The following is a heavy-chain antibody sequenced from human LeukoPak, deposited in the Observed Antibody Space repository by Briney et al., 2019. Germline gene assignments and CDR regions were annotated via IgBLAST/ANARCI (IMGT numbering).Heavy chain of an antibody. V-gene: IGHV3-33*01. J-gene: IGHJ4*02. CDR2: IWYDGSNK. Sequence: GGSLRLSCAASGFTFSSYGMHWVRQAPGKGLEWVAVIWYDGSNKYYADSVKGRFTISRDNSKNTLYLQMNSLRAEDTAVYYCARDVSSGYYLRALYYFDYWGQGTLVTVSS. CDR3: ARDVSSGYYLRALYYFDY. D-gene: IGHD3-22*01. CDR1: GFTFSSYG.